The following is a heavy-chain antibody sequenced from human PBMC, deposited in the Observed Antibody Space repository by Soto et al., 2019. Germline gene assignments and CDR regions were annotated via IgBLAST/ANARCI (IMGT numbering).Heavy chain of an antibody. V-gene: IGHV3-21*01. D-gene: IGHD3-10*01. CDR1: GFTLSSYS. CDR3: ARDTYYYGSGSYGP. Sequence: SGGSLRLSCAASGFTLSSYSMNWVRQAPGKGLEWVSSISSSSSYIYYADSVKGRFTISRDNAKNSLYLQMNSLRAEDTAVYYCARDTYYYGSGSYGPWGQGTLVTVSS. J-gene: IGHJ5*02. CDR2: ISSSSSYI.